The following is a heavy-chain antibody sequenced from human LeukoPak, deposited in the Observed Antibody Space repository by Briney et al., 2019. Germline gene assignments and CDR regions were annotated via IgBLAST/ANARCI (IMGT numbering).Heavy chain of an antibody. Sequence: GGSLRLSCAASGFIFKKYWMNWVRQVPGKGLEWVSSISSSSSYIYYADSVKGRFTISRDNAKNSLYLQMNSLRAEDTAVYYCARDRGGWFDPWGQGTLVTVSS. CDR1: GFIFKKYW. J-gene: IGHJ5*02. CDR3: ARDRGGWFDP. CDR2: ISSSSSYI. D-gene: IGHD3-16*01. V-gene: IGHV3-21*01.